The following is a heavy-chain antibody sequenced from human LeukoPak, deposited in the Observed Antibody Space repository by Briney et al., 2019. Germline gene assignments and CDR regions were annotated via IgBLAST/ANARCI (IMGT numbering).Heavy chain of an antibody. CDR2: INSGSNTI. Sequence: GTSLRLSCAASGFTFSTYAMNWVRQAPGKGLEWVSYINSGSNTIYYADSVKGRFTISRDNAENSLYLQMNSLRAEDTAVYYCARDFSVGADGYNRDALDIWGQGTMVTVSS. CDR3: ARDFSVGADGYNRDALDI. CDR1: GFTFSTYA. V-gene: IGHV3-48*01. J-gene: IGHJ3*02. D-gene: IGHD5-24*01.